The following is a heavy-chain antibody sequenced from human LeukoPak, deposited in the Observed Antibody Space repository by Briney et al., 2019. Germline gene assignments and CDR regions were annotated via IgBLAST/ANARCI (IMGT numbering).Heavy chain of an antibody. CDR1: GYTFTDHY. CDR3: ARDHNWGPDY. V-gene: IGHV1-2*02. Sequence: ASVKVSCKALGYTFTDHYFHWLRQAPGQGLEWMGFIHPGRGDTNYAQKFQGRVSLTRDTSISTDYMELSRLTSDDTDVYYCARDHNWGPDYWGQGTLVSVSS. J-gene: IGHJ4*02. CDR2: IHPGRGDT. D-gene: IGHD7-27*01.